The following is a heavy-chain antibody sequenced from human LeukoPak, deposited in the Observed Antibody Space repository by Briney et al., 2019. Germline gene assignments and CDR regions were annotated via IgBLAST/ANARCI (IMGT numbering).Heavy chain of an antibody. CDR2: IKSDGST. CDR3: ARAPSEIGGYYPEYFRH. J-gene: IGHJ1*01. CDR1: GFTFSTYW. V-gene: IGHV3-74*01. D-gene: IGHD3-22*01. Sequence: PGGSLRLSCAASGFTFSTYWMHWVRQAPGKGQVWVSRIKSDGSTNYADSVKGRFTISRDNAKNTVSLQMNSLRPEDTGVYYCARAPSEIGGYYPEYFRHWGQGTLVTVSS.